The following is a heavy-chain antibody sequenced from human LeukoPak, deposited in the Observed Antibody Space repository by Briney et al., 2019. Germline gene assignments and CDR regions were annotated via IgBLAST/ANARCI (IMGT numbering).Heavy chain of an antibody. Sequence: SETLSLTCTVSGGSISSYYWSWIRQPAGKGLEWIGRIYTSGSTNYNPSLKSRVTMSVDTSKNQFSLKLSSVTAADTAVYYCARARKTAWSKNPRIAAAMYYFDYWAQGTLVTVSS. J-gene: IGHJ4*02. CDR3: ARARKTAWSKNPRIAAAMYYFDY. CDR1: GGSISSYY. V-gene: IGHV4-4*07. CDR2: IYTSGST. D-gene: IGHD6-13*01.